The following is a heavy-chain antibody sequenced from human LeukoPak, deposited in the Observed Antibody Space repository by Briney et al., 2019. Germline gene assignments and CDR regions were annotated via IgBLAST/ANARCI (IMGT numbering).Heavy chain of an antibody. Sequence: PSETLSLTCTVSGGSISSYYWSWIRQPPGTGLEWIGYICYSGSTNYNPSLKSRVTISVDTSKNQFSLKLSSVTAADTAVYCCAREEAAGTIDYWGQGTLVTVSS. CDR2: ICYSGST. J-gene: IGHJ4*02. CDR1: GGSISSYY. V-gene: IGHV4-59*01. CDR3: AREEAAGTIDY. D-gene: IGHD6-13*01.